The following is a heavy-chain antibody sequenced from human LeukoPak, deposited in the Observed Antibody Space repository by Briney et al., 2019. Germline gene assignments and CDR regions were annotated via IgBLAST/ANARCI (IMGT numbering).Heavy chain of an antibody. CDR1: GYTFTGYC. D-gene: IGHD1-26*01. CDR3: ARAVGAIDAFDI. Sequence: ASVKVSCKASGYTFTGYCMHWVRQAPGQGLEWMGWINPNSGGTNYAQKFQGRVTMTRDTSISTAYMELSRLRSDDTAVYYCARAVGAIDAFDIWGQGTMVTVSS. J-gene: IGHJ3*02. CDR2: INPNSGGT. V-gene: IGHV1-2*02.